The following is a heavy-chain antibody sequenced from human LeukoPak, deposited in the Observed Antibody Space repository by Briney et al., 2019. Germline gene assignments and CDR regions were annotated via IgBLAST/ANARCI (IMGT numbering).Heavy chain of an antibody. CDR3: AGFRWTTTSVDY. CDR2: IKQDGSDK. D-gene: IGHD4-17*01. V-gene: IGHV3-7*01. Sequence: GGSLRLSCAASGFTFTTYCMSWVRQAPGKGLEWVASIKQDGSDKYYVDSVKGRCTISRDNAKKSLYLQMNSLRAEDTAVYYCAGFRWTTTSVDYWGQGTLVTVSS. J-gene: IGHJ4*02. CDR1: GFTFTTYC.